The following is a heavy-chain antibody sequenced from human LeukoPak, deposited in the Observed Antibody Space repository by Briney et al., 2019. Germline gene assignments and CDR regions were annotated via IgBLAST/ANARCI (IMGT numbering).Heavy chain of an antibody. CDR1: GFTVSSNY. Sequence: PGGSLRLSCAASGFTVSSNYMSWVRQAPGKGLEWVSVIYSGGSTYYADSVKGRFTISRDNAKNSLYLQMNSLRAEDTALYHCARVAAGENFDYWGQGTLVTVSS. CDR2: IYSGGST. V-gene: IGHV3-53*01. J-gene: IGHJ4*02. CDR3: ARVAAGENFDY. D-gene: IGHD6-25*01.